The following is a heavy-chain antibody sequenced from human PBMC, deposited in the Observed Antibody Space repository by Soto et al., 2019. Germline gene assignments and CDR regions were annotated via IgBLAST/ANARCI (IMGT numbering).Heavy chain of an antibody. Sequence: SETLSLTCTVSGGSISGYYWSWIRQPAGKGLEWIGRMYNSERTNYNPSLRSRVTMSMDTSKNQFSLKLTSVTAADTAVYFCARGPLAHSYFDLWGQGTLVTV. J-gene: IGHJ4*02. CDR1: GGSISGYY. V-gene: IGHV4-4*07. CDR2: MYNSERT. CDR3: ARGPLAHSYFDL.